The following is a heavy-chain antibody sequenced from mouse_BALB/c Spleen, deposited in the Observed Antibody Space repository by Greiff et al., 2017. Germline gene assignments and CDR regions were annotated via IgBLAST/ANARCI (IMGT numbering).Heavy chain of an antibody. CDR2: IYPGGGYT. V-gene: IGHV1-63*02. Sequence: QVQLQQSGAELVRPGPSVKMSCKAAGYTFPNYWIGWVKQRPGHGLEWIGEIYPGGGYTNYNEKFKGKATLTADTSSSTAYMQRSSLTSEDSAIFYYARDRNRQLGLDDWGQGTTLTVSS. CDR1: GYTFPNYW. CDR3: ARDRNRQLGLDD. D-gene: IGHD3-2*01. J-gene: IGHJ2*01.